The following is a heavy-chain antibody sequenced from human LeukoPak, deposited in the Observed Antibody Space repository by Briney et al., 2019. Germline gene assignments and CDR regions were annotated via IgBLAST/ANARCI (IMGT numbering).Heavy chain of an antibody. D-gene: IGHD1-26*01. V-gene: IGHV3-33*08. CDR1: GFTFSSYA. Sequence: GGSLRLSCAASGFTFSSYAMSWVRQAPGKGLEWVAVIWHDASNKYYADSVKGRFTISRDYSKNTMYLQMTSLRAEDTAVYYCARDPGIVGAAIDYRGQGTLVTVYS. J-gene: IGHJ4*02. CDR2: IWHDASNK. CDR3: ARDPGIVGAAIDY.